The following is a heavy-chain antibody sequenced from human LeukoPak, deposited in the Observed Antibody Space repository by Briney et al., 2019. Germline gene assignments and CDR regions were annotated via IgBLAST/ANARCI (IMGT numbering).Heavy chain of an antibody. Sequence: GGSLRLSCAASGFTFSSYGMHWVRQAPGKGLEWVAVISYDGSNKYYADSVKGRFTISRDNSKNTLYLQMNSLRAEDTAVYYCAKVQADIVVVPAAHGPDYYYGMDVWGQGTTVTVSS. CDR3: AKVQADIVVVPAAHGPDYYYGMDV. CDR2: ISYDGSNK. V-gene: IGHV3-30*18. D-gene: IGHD2-2*01. CDR1: GFTFSSYG. J-gene: IGHJ6*02.